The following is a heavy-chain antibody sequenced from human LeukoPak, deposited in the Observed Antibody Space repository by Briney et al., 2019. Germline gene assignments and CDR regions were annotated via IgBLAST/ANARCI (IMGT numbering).Heavy chain of an antibody. CDR1: GYTFTSYG. J-gene: IGHJ4*02. D-gene: IGHD3-16*01. CDR2: ISAYNGNT. CDR3: ARDTGNKLWYFDY. Sequence: ASVKVSCKASGYTFTSYGISWVRQAPGQGLEWMGWISAYNGNTNYAQKFQGRVTMARDTSISTAYMELSRLRSDDTAVYYCARDTGNKLWYFDYWGQGTLVTVSS. V-gene: IGHV1-18*01.